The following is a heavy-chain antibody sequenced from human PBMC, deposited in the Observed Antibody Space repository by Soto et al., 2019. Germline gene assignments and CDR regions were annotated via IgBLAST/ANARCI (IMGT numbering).Heavy chain of an antibody. CDR2: ISTDGSVT. CDR3: ARAPYSRGWWGFDY. J-gene: IGHJ4*02. D-gene: IGHD6-19*01. V-gene: IGHV3-74*01. Sequence: EVQLVESGGGLVQPGGSLRLSCAASGLTFSSYWMHWVRQAPGKGLVWVSRISTDGSVTTYADSVKGRFTISRDNAKNALCLPMKSMRTEDTAVYYCARAPYSRGWWGFDYGGQGTLVNVFS. CDR1: GLTFSSYW.